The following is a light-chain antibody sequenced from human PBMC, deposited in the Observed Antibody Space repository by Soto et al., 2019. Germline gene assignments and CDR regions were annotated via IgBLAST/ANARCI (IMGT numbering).Light chain of an antibody. V-gene: IGKV3-15*01. J-gene: IGKJ1*01. CDR1: QNIDNS. CDR2: GAS. Sequence: EIVLTQPPGTLSLSPGERATLSCRASQNIDNSFLAWYXQXPXXAPRXLIXGASNRATGIPAKFSGRGSGXVFTLTISSLHSEDFAVYYCQPYNKWHSWTFGQGSNVDIK. CDR3: QPYNKWHSWT.